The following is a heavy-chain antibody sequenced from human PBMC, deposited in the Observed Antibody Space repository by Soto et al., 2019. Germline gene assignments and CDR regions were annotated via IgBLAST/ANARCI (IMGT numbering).Heavy chain of an antibody. J-gene: IGHJ5*02. CDR1: GTSISSTSYY. CDR3: ARQISGTYLSLRWFDP. V-gene: IGHV4-39*01. D-gene: IGHD1-26*01. Sequence: PSETLSLTCTVSGTSISSTSYYWGWIRQPPGKGLEWIGSIFYNGNTYYNPSLKSRVTISVDTSKNQFSLRLSSVTAADTAVYYCARQISGTYLSLRWFDPWGQGTLVTVSS. CDR2: IFYNGNT.